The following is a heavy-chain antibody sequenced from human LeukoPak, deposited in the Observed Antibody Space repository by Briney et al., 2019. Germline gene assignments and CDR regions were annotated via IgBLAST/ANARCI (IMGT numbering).Heavy chain of an antibody. CDR1: DYPISRGNY. CDR3: ARDIVVVPAAMEDYYYYYYMDV. Sequence: SETLSLTCTVSDYPISRGNYWGWIRQPPGKGLEWIASISHSGSTYSNPSLKSRVTISVDTSKNQFSLKLSSVTAADTAVYYCARDIVVVPAAMEDYYYYYYMDVWGKGTTVTVSS. CDR2: ISHSGST. J-gene: IGHJ6*03. V-gene: IGHV4-38-2*02. D-gene: IGHD2-2*01.